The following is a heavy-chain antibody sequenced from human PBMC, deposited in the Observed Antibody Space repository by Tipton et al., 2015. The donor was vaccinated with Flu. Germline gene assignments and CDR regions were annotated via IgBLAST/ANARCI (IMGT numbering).Heavy chain of an antibody. V-gene: IGHV4-38-2*02. CDR1: GYSISSGYY. CDR3: ARARSMWELLFMDY. D-gene: IGHD1-26*01. J-gene: IGHJ4*02. CDR2: IYHSGST. Sequence: TLSLTCTVSGYSISSGYYWGWIRQPSGKGLEWIGSIYHSGSTYYNPSLKSRVTISVDTSKNQFSLKLSSVTAADTAVYYCARARSMWELLFMDYWGQGTLVTVSS.